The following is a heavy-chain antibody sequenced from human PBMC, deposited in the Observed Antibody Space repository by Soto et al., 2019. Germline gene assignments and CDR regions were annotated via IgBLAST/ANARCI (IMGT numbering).Heavy chain of an antibody. CDR2: IIPIFGTA. Sequence: SVKVSCKASGCTFSSYSISWVRQAPGQGLEWMGGIIPIFGTANYAQKFQGRVTITADESTSTAYMELSSLRSEDTAVYYCARGTADAFDIWGQGTMVTVSS. V-gene: IGHV1-69*13. J-gene: IGHJ3*02. CDR3: ARGTADAFDI. CDR1: GCTFSSYS.